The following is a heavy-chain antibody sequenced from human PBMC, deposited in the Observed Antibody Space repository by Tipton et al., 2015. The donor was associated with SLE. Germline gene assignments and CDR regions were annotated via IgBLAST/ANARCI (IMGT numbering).Heavy chain of an antibody. V-gene: IGHV4-38-2*02. CDR2: TYITGNT. CDR1: GYSISSDYY. Sequence: TLSLTCTVSGYSISSDYYWSWIRLPPGKGLEWIGSTYITGNTHYTPSLQSRVTISVDTSKNQVSLKLRSVTAADTALYYCVRDGAGDLGAFDIWGPGTLVTVSS. CDR3: VRDGAGDLGAFDI. J-gene: IGHJ3*02. D-gene: IGHD2-21*02.